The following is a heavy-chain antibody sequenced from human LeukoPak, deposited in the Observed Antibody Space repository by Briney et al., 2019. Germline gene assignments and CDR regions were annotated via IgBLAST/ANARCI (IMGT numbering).Heavy chain of an antibody. V-gene: IGHV3-30-3*01. J-gene: IGHJ6*02. CDR2: ISYDGSNK. Sequence: GRSLRLSCAASGFTFSSYAMHWVRQAPGKGLEWVAVISYDGSNKYYADSVKGRFTISRDNSKNTLYLQMSSLRAEDTAVYYCARATVPAAIRYYYYGMDVWGQGTTVTVSS. D-gene: IGHD2-2*02. CDR3: ARATVPAAIRYYYYGMDV. CDR1: GFTFSSYA.